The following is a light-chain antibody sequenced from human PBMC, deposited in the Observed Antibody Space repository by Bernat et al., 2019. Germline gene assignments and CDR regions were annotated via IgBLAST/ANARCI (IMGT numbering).Light chain of an antibody. CDR2: SAS. Sequence: DIQMTQSPTLLSASVGDKVTITCRASQDISISLAWFRQKPGRAPKSLIYSASILQSEFPSKFSGSGYGTDFSLTISSLHPGDSATYYCQQYHVYPPTFGQGTKVEIK. J-gene: IGKJ1*01. V-gene: IGKV1-16*02. CDR1: QDISIS. CDR3: QQYHVYPPT.